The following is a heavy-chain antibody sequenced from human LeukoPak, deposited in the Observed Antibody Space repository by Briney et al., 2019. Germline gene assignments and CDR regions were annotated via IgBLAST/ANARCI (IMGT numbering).Heavy chain of an antibody. CDR3: ARRKGDPGDY. Sequence: GGSLRLSCAASGFTFSSYGMSWVRQAPGKGLEWVSAISGSGGSTYYADSVKGRFTISRDNAKNPLYLQMNSLRAEDTAVYYCARRKGDPGDYWGQGTLVTVSS. CDR1: GFTFSSYG. V-gene: IGHV3-23*01. CDR2: ISGSGGST. J-gene: IGHJ4*02. D-gene: IGHD2-21*02.